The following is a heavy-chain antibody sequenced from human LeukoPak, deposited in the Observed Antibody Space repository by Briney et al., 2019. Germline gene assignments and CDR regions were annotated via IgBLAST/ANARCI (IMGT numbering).Heavy chain of an antibody. CDR3: ARDASLDY. J-gene: IGHJ4*02. Sequence: GGSLRLSCAASGFIFSSYWMHWVRHAPGKGLEWVANIKQDGSEKYYVDSVKGRFTISRDNAKNSLYLQMNSLRAEDTAVYYCARDASLDYWGQGTLVTVSS. CDR1: GFIFSSYW. V-gene: IGHV3-7*01. CDR2: IKQDGSEK.